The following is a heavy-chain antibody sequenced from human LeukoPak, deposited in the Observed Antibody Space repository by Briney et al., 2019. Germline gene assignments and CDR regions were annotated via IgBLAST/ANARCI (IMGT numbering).Heavy chain of an antibody. J-gene: IGHJ5*02. Sequence: SETLSLTCAVYGGSFSGYYWSWIRQPPGKGLEWIGEINHRGITNYNPSLKRRVSISIDTSKNQISLNLSSVTVADTAVFYCASRPIYSTHLDPWGQGTLVTVSS. D-gene: IGHD6-13*01. CDR3: ASRPIYSTHLDP. CDR1: GGSFSGYY. V-gene: IGHV4-34*01. CDR2: INHRGIT.